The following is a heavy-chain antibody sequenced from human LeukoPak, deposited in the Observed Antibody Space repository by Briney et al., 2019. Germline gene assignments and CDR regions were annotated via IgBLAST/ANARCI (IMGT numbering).Heavy chain of an antibody. V-gene: IGHV3-64*01. D-gene: IGHD3-10*01. CDR2: ISSNGGST. Sequence: GGSLRLSCAASGFTFSSYAMHWVRQAPGKGLEYVSAISSNGGSTYYANSVKGRFTISRDNSKNTLYLQMGSLRAEDMAVYYCARGSMVRGVIAHWGQGTLVTVSS. CDR3: ARGSMVRGVIAH. J-gene: IGHJ4*02. CDR1: GFTFSSYA.